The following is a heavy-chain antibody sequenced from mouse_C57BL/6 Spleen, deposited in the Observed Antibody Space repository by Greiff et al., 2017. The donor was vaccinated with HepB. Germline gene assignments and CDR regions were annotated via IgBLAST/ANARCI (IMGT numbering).Heavy chain of an antibody. J-gene: IGHJ1*03. V-gene: IGHV5-4*01. D-gene: IGHD1-1*01. CDR3: ARDSQYYGSSYDWYFDV. Sequence: EVQLVESGGGLVKPGGSLKLSCAASGFTFSSYAMSWVRQTPEKRLEWVATISDGGSYTYYPDNVKGRFTISRDNAKNNLYLQMSHLKSEDTAMYYCARDSQYYGSSYDWYFDVWGTGTTVTVSS. CDR1: GFTFSSYA. CDR2: ISDGGSYT.